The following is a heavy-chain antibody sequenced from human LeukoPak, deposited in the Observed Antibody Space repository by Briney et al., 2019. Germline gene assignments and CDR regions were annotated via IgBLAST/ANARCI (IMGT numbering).Heavy chain of an antibody. V-gene: IGHV7-4-1*02. CDR3: ARDSYCSAGTCYSRVGY. CDR1: GYTFTNYP. J-gene: IGHJ4*02. D-gene: IGHD2-15*01. CDR2: IDTNTGKP. Sequence: ASVKVSCKASGYTFTNYPMNWVRQAPGQGLGWMGWIDTNTGKPTYAQGFTGRFVFSLDTPVTTAYLQISSLKGEDTAVYYRARDSYCSAGTCYSRVGYWGQGTLVIVSS.